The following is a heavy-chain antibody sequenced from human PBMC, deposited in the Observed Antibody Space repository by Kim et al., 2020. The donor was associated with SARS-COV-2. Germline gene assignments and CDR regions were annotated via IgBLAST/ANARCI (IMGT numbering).Heavy chain of an antibody. V-gene: IGHV3-30*18. CDR1: GFTFSSYG. CDR3: AKGGLVGATRGYFDY. D-gene: IGHD1-26*01. J-gene: IGHJ4*02. Sequence: GGSLRLSCAASGFTFSSYGMHWVRQAPGKGLEWVAVISYDGSNKYYADSVKGRFTISRDNSKNTLYLQMNSLRAEDTAVYYCAKGGLVGATRGYFDYWGQGTLVTVSS. CDR2: ISYDGSNK.